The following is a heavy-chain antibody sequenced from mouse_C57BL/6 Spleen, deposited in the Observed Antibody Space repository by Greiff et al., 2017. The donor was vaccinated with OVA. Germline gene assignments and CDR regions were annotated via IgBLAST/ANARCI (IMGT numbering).Heavy chain of an antibody. CDR2: IYPGDGDT. D-gene: IGHD1-1*01. CDR3: ARGTVKDFDY. Sequence: QVQLQQSGPELVKPGASVKISCKASGYAFSSSWMNWVKQRPGKGLEWIGRIYPGDGDTNYNGKFKGKATLTADKSSSTAYMQLSSLTSEDSAVYFCARGTVKDFDYWGQGTTLTVSS. CDR1: GYAFSSSW. V-gene: IGHV1-82*01. J-gene: IGHJ2*01.